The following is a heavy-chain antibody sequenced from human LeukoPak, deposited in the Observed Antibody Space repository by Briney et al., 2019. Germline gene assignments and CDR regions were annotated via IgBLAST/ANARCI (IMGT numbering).Heavy chain of an antibody. D-gene: IGHD6-13*01. Sequence: GRSLRLSCAASGFTFSSYAMHWVRQVPGKGLEWVAVISYDGSNKYYADSVKGRFTISRDNSKNTLYLQMNSLRAEDTAVYYCARGPRVAAAGTGGGAFDYWGQGTLVTVSS. V-gene: IGHV3-30-3*01. J-gene: IGHJ4*02. CDR1: GFTFSSYA. CDR2: ISYDGSNK. CDR3: ARGPRVAAAGTGGGAFDY.